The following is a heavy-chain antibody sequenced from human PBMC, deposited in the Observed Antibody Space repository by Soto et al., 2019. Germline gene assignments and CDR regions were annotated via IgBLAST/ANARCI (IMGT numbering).Heavy chain of an antibody. D-gene: IGHD2-2*01. Sequence: VGSLRLSCAASGFTFSSYAMHWVRQAPGKGLEWVAVISYDGSNKYYADSVKGRFTISRDNSKNTLYLQMNSLRAEDTAVYYCARELTHIVVVPAVSLSYYYYGMDVWGQGTTVTVSS. CDR3: ARELTHIVVVPAVSLSYYYYGMDV. V-gene: IGHV3-30-3*01. CDR1: GFTFSSYA. J-gene: IGHJ6*02. CDR2: ISYDGSNK.